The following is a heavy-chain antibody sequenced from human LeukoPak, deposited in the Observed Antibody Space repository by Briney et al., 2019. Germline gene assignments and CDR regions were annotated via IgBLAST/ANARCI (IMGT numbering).Heavy chain of an antibody. CDR1: GASFSSGDQY. V-gene: IGHV4-31*03. Sequence: SSETLSLTCTVSGASFSSGDQYWNWIRQSPGKGLEWIGSIHPSGTLYNNPSLESRVTMSMDTSKNQFSLNLNSVTAADTAVYFCSRGLDSRKLGYWGQGTLVIVSS. CDR2: IHPSGTL. D-gene: IGHD3-22*01. J-gene: IGHJ4*02. CDR3: SRGLDSRKLGY.